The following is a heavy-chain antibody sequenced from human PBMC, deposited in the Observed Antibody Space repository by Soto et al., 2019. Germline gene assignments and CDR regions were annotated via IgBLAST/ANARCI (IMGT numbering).Heavy chain of an antibody. V-gene: IGHV3-23*01. J-gene: IGHJ5*02. CDR1: EFTFSNYA. D-gene: IGHD2-21*01. CDR3: ARCAVVSATSGGWCNCIDP. CDR2: ISASGAAT. Sequence: EVQLLESGGGLVQPGGSLRLSCTASEFTFSNYAMSWVRQAPGKGLEWVSAISASGAATYYVDSVKGRFTISRDNSKNTLYVQMNSLRAEDTGVYYCARCAVVSATSGGWCNCIDPWGQGTLVTVSS.